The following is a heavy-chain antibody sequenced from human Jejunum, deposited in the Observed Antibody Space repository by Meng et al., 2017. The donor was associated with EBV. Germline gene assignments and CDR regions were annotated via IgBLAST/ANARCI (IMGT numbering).Heavy chain of an antibody. J-gene: IGHJ4*02. V-gene: IGHV6-1*01. CDR1: GGSVFSNSAS. CDR2: TFYRSIKYN. CDR3: TKESTTGCVDY. Sequence: QVQPQPYGPVPVKPSQTPSLICAISGGSVFSNSASWCWIRQSPSRGLEWLGSTFYRSIKYNHYAPSIEIRITINADTSKNQFSLQLNSAAPEDAALYYCTKESTTGCVDYWGQGTLVTVSS. D-gene: IGHD1-1*01.